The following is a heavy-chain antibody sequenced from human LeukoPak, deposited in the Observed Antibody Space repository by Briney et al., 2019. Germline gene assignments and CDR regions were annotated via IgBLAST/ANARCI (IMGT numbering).Heavy chain of an antibody. J-gene: IGHJ4*02. CDR2: LFSGGHP. Sequence: GGSLKLSCTASGFSFSRYYMSWVRQAPGKGLEWISVLFSGGHPYYAESVKDRFGGSRDKSSETLYLQMNSRRVDGTVVYYCARQGFDSGFDYWRQGTTVSVSS. CDR3: ARQGFDSGFDY. CDR1: GFSFSRYY. V-gene: IGHV3-66*04. D-gene: IGHD2-21*01.